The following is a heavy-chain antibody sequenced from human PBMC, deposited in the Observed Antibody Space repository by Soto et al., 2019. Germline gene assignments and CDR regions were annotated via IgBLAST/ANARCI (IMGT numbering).Heavy chain of an antibody. V-gene: IGHV4-34*01. CDR3: ARGRRTGSRLVYGLDP. D-gene: IGHD2-8*01. CDR1: GGSFNGYS. Sequence: SETLSLTCAVYGGSFNGYSWSWIRQPPGKGLEWIGEINHSGSTNYNPSLKSRVTISVDTSKNQFSLKLTSVTAADTAVYYCARGRRTGSRLVYGLDPCGQGTLVTVYS. J-gene: IGHJ5*02. CDR2: INHSGST.